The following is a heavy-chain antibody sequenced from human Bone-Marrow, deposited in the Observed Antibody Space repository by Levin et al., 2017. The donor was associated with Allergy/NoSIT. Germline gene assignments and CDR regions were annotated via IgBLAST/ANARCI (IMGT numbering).Heavy chain of an antibody. V-gene: IGHV4-59*01. J-gene: IGHJ6*03. CDR1: GGSITSYY. CDR3: ARATPSGGNSYYYFYMDV. D-gene: IGHD2-8*02. CDR2: IYYSGST. Sequence: SETLSLTCTVSGGSITSYYWTWIRQSPEKRLEWIGYIYYSGSTNYNPSLKTRVTMSVDTSKNLFSLNLRSVTAADAAVYYCARATPSGGNSYYYFYMDVWGKGTTVTVSS.